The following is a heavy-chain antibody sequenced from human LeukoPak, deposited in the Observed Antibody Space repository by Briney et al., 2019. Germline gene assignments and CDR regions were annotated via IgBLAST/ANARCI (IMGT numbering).Heavy chain of an antibody. CDR1: GGSISSSDYY. CDR3: ARLGAAAGEFDY. CDR2: INYGGTT. V-gene: IGHV4-39*01. J-gene: IGHJ4*02. Sequence: PSETLSLTCTVSGGSISSSDYYWSWIRQPPGKELEWIASINYGGTTYYNPSLKSRVTISVDTSKNEFSLKLSSVTAADTAVYYCARLGAAAGEFDYWGQGTLVTVSS. D-gene: IGHD6-13*01.